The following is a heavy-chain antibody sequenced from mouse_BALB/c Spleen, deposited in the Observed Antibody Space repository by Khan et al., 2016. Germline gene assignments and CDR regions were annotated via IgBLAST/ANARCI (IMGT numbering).Heavy chain of an antibody. CDR2: ISYSGST. CDR1: GYSITSDYA. D-gene: IGHD1-1*01. V-gene: IGHV3-2*02. CDR3: ARRRRFSTTVLDY. Sequence: EVQLQESGPGLVKPSQSLSLTCTVTGYSITSDYAWNWIRQFPGNKLEWMGYISYSGSTSYNPSLKSRISITRDTSKNQFFLQLNSVTTEDTATYYCARRRRFSTTVLDYWGQGTTLTVSS. J-gene: IGHJ2*01.